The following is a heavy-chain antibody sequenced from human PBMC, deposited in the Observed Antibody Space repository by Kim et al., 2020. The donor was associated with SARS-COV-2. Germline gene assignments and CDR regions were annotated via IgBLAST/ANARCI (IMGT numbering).Heavy chain of an antibody. CDR2: SAE. Sequence: SAEYYVDSVKGRFTISRDNAKNSLYLQMNSLRAEDTAVYYCARYNFGYTYWGQGTLVTVSS. J-gene: IGHJ4*02. D-gene: IGHD5-18*01. CDR3: ARYNFGYTY. V-gene: IGHV3-7*01.